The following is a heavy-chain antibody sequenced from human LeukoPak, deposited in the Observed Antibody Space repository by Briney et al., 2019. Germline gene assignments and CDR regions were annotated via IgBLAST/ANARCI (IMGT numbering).Heavy chain of an antibody. CDR2: IFPGDSDT. Sequence: GGSLRLSCAASGFTFSSYSMNWVRQAPGKGLEWMGIIFPGDSDTIYSPSFQGQVTISADKSINTAYLQWSSLKASDTAMYFCATSESQTKFDYWGQGTQVIVSS. CDR1: GFTFSSYS. CDR3: ATSESQTKFDY. J-gene: IGHJ4*02. V-gene: IGHV5-51*01. D-gene: IGHD1/OR15-1a*01.